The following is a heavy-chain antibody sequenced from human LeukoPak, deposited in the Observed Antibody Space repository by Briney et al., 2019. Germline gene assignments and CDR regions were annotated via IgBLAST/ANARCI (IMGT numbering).Heavy chain of an antibody. V-gene: IGHV3-23*01. Sequence: GGSLRLSCAASGFTFSIYAMSWVRQAPGKGLEWVSTISGSGDNTYYAESVKGRFTISRDNSKNRLYLKMNSLRAEDTAVYYCAKATGYLLWGQGTLVTVSS. D-gene: IGHD1-14*01. CDR3: AKATGYLL. CDR2: ISGSGDNT. CDR1: GFTFSIYA. J-gene: IGHJ4*02.